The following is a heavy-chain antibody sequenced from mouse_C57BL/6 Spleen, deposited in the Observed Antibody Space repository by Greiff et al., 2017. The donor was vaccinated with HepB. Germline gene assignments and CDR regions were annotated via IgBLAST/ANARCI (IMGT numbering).Heavy chain of an antibody. CDR3: ARSRLVVVAGDYAMDY. D-gene: IGHD1-1*01. V-gene: IGHV1-52*01. Sequence: VQLQQSGAELVRPGSSVKLSCKASGYTFTSYWMHWVKQRPIQGLEWIGNIDPSDSETHYNQKFKDKATLTVDKSSSTAYMQLSSLTSEDSAVYYCARSRLVVVAGDYAMDYWGQGTSVTVSS. CDR2: IDPSDSET. CDR1: GYTFTSYW. J-gene: IGHJ4*01.